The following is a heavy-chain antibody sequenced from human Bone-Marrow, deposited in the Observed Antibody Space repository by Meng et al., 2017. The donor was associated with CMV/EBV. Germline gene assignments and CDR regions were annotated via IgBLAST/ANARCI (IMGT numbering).Heavy chain of an antibody. J-gene: IGHJ4*02. CDR3: ARDRGELALDY. V-gene: IGHV1-2*02. Sequence: ASVTVSCKASGYTITGYYMHWVRQAPGQGLEWMGWINHKSGGTDYAQKFQGRVTMTRDTSISTAYMELSRLGSDDTAVNYWARDRGELALDYWGQGTLVTVSS. D-gene: IGHD1-7*01. CDR1: GYTITGYY. CDR2: INHKSGGT.